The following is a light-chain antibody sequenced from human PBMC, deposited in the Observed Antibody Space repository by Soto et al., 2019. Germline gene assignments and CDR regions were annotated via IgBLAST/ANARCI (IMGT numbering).Light chain of an antibody. V-gene: IGLV2-14*01. CDR2: EVS. CDR3: SSYTSSSTPWV. Sequence: QSVLTQPASVSGSPGQSITISCTGTSSDVGGYNYVSWYQQHPGKAPKLMIYEVSNRPSGVSNRVSGSKSGNTASLTISGLQAEDEADYYCSSYTSSSTPWVFGGGTKVTVL. J-gene: IGLJ3*02. CDR1: SSDVGGYNY.